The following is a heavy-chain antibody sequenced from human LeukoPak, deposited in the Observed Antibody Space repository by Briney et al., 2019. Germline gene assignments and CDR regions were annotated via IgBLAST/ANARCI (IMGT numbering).Heavy chain of an antibody. D-gene: IGHD2-2*01. CDR2: IRSKAYGGTT. CDR1: GFTFSDYY. Sequence: GGSLRLSCAASGFTFSDYYMSWIRQAPGKGLEWVGFIRSKAYGGTTEYAASVKGRFTISRDDSKSIAYLQMNSLKTEDTAVYYCTKYHGDYMDVWGKGTTVTISS. CDR3: TKYHGDYMDV. V-gene: IGHV3-49*03. J-gene: IGHJ6*03.